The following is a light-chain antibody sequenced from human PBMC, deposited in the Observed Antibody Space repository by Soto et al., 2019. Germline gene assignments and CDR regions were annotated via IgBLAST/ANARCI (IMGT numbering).Light chain of an antibody. Sequence: DIQMTQSPSDMSASVGDRVTITCRASQDISNFLVWFQVKPGKAPKLLIYAASTLESGVPSRFSATVSGTEFSLTITSLQPEDFATYYCQQLFDSPITFGQGTRLEIK. CDR1: QDISNF. J-gene: IGKJ5*01. V-gene: IGKV1-17*03. CDR3: QQLFDSPIT. CDR2: AAS.